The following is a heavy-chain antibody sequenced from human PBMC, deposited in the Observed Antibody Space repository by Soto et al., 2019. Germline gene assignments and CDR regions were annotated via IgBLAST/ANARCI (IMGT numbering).Heavy chain of an antibody. J-gene: IGHJ4*02. CDR3: ARPSTTATGGVEH. D-gene: IGHD2-8*02. CDR2: FTPILGVA. CDR1: GVTFNNST. V-gene: IGHV1-69*02. Sequence: QVQLVQSGAEVKQPGSSVKVSCKASGVTFNNSTVNWVRQAPGQGLEWMGMFTPILGVANNAQKFQGRLTLSVEKSTSTAYMELSSLRSEDTAVYYCARPSTTATGGVEHWGQGTLVIVSS.